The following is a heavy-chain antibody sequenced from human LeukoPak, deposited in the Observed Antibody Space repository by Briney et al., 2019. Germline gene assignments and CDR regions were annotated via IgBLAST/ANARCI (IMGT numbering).Heavy chain of an antibody. D-gene: IGHD2-15*01. V-gene: IGHV3-21*01. CDR3: AGVVAATSDLDYYGLDV. Sequence: GGSLRLSCAASGFTFSWYWMSWVRQAPGKGLEWVSSISSSSDYIYYADSVKGRFTISRDNAKNSLYLQMNSLRAEDTAVYYCAGVVAATSDLDYYGLDVWGQGTTVTVSS. CDR2: ISSSSDYI. J-gene: IGHJ6*02. CDR1: GFTFSWYW.